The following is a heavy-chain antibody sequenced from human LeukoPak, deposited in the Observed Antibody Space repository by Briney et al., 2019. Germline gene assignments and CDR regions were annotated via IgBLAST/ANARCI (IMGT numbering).Heavy chain of an antibody. D-gene: IGHD6-6*01. J-gene: IGHJ4*02. CDR3: ASRSSSHGGY. CDR2: INHSGST. Sequence: PSETLSLTCAVYGGSFSGYYWSWIRQPPGKGLEWIGEINHSGSTNYNPSLKSRVTISVDTSKNQFSLKLSSVTAADTAVYYCASRSSSHGGYWGQGTLVTVSS. CDR1: GGSFSGYY. V-gene: IGHV4-34*01.